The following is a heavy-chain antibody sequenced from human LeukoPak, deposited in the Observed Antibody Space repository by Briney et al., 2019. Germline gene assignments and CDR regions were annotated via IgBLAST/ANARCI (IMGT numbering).Heavy chain of an antibody. CDR1: GGTFSSYA. CDR3: ARGGAYYYDSSGYYYAIDY. D-gene: IGHD3-22*01. V-gene: IGHV1-69*13. J-gene: IGHJ4*02. CDR2: IIPIFGTA. Sequence: SVKVSCKASGGTFSSYAISWVRQAPGQGLEWMGGIIPIFGTANYAQKFQGRVTITADESTSTAYMELSSLRSEDTAVYYCARGGAYYYDSSGYYYAIDYWGQGTLVTVSS.